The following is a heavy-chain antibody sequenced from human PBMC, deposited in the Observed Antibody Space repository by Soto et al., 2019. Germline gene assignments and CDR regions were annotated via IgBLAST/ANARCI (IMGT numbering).Heavy chain of an antibody. CDR3: AQIARTPAAGPIEF. V-gene: IGHV4-28*05. J-gene: IGHJ4*02. CDR2: IYYSGSF. Sequence: SSETLSLTCAVSGYSISSNNWWGWIRQPPGKGLEWIGHIYYSGSFYPSPSLKSRITMSVDTSKNQFSLKLNSVTAVDTAIYYCAQIARTPAAGPIEFWGQGTLVTVS. CDR1: GYSISSNNW. D-gene: IGHD6-13*01.